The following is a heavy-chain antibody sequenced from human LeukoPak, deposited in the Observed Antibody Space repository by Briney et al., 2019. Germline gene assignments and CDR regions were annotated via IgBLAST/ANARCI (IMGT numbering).Heavy chain of an antibody. CDR2: VNHSGST. CDR1: GGSFSGYY. J-gene: IGHJ4*02. D-gene: IGHD3-9*01. CDR3: ARIRYFDPFDY. V-gene: IGHV4-34*01. Sequence: SETLSLTCAVYGGSFSGYYWSWIRQPPGKGLEWIGEVNHSGSTNYNPSLKSRATISVDTSKNQFSLKLSSVTAADTAVYYCARIRYFDPFDYWGQGTLVTVSS.